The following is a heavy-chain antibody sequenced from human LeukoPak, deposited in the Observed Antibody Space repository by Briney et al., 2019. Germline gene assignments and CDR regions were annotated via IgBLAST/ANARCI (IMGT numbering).Heavy chain of an antibody. D-gene: IGHD3-3*01. CDR1: GYTFTGYY. CDR2: INPNSGGT. CDR3: ARDLDLREGGIDY. J-gene: IGHJ4*02. V-gene: IGHV1-2*02. Sequence: ASVKVSCKASGYTFTGYYMHWVRHAPGQGLEWMGWINPNSGGTNYAQKFQGRVTMTRDTSISTAYMELSRLRSDDTAVYYCARDLDLREGGIDYWGQGTLVTVSS.